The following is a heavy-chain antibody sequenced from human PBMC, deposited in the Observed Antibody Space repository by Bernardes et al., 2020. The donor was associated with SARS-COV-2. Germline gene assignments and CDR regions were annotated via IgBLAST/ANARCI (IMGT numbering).Heavy chain of an antibody. J-gene: IGHJ5*02. CDR3: TSIPRTATSYNWFDP. D-gene: IGHD2-2*02. CDR1: GGSIRSGEW. Sequence: SETLSLTCGVSGGSIRSGEWWSWVRQSPGKGLEWIATISHSGGASYNPSLGSRVTISIDKSKNQFSLQLTSMTAADTAVYFCTSIPRTATSYNWFDPWGQGTLVTVSS. CDR2: ISHSGGA. V-gene: IGHV4-4*02.